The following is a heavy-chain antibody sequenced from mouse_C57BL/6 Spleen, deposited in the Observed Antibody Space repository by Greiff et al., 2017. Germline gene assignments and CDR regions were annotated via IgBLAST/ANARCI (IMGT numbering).Heavy chain of an antibody. D-gene: IGHD1-1*01. CDR2: IGPGSGST. Sequence: QVQLKQSGAELVKPGASVKISCKASGYTFTDYYINWVKQRPGQGLEWIGKIGPGSGSTYYNEKFKGKATLTADTSSSTAYMQLSSLTSEDSAVYCCARADYYGSSVLYWDFDVWGTGTTVTVSS. CDR1: GYTFTDYY. CDR3: ARADYYGSSVLYWDFDV. V-gene: IGHV1-77*01. J-gene: IGHJ1*03.